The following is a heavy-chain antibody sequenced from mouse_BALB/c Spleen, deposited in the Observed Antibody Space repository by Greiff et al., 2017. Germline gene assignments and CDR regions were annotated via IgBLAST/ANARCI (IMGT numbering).Heavy chain of an antibody. V-gene: IGHV1-9*01. J-gene: IGHJ2*01. CDR1: GYTFSSYW. CDR2: ILPGSGST. CDR3: ARDRYDGEVDY. D-gene: IGHD2-14*01. Sequence: QVQLQQSGAELMKPGASVKISCKATGYTFSSYWIEWVKQRPGHGLEWIGEILPGSGSTNYNEKFKGKATFTADTSSNTAYMQLSSLTSEDSAVYYCARDRYDGEVDYGGQGTTLTVSS.